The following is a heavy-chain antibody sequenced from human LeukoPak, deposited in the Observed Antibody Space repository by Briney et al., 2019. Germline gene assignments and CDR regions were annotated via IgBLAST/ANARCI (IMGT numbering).Heavy chain of an antibody. J-gene: IGHJ4*02. CDR1: GFTFSSYG. CDR3: ARVRDILTGYYVHFFDY. CDR2: IWYDGSNE. D-gene: IGHD3-9*01. V-gene: IGHV3-33*01. Sequence: GGSLRLSCAASGFTFSSYGMHWVRQAPGKGLEWVAFIWYDGSNEYYADSVKGRFTISRDNSKNTVYLQMNTVRAEDTALYYCARVRDILTGYYVHFFDYWGQGTLVTVSS.